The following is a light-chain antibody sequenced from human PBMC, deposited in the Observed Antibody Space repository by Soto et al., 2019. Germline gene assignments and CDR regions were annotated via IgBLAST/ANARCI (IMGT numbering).Light chain of an antibody. CDR2: DVS. J-gene: IGLJ1*01. Sequence: QSVLTQPASVSGSPGQSIAISCTGTSSDVGAYNSVSWYQQYPGKAPKLMIHDVSNRPSGVSDRFSGSKSGNTASLTISGLQAEDDADYYCSSYTSSNSYVFGSGTKLTVL. CDR3: SSYTSSNSYV. V-gene: IGLV2-14*01. CDR1: SSDVGAYNS.